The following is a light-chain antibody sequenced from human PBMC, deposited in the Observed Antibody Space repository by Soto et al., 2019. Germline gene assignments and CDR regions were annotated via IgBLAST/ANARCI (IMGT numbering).Light chain of an antibody. V-gene: IGLV1-40*01. Sequence: QSVLTQPPSVSGAPGQRVTISCTGSSSNIGAIYDVQWYQHLPGTAPKLLIYGNSNRPSGVPDRFSGSKSGTSASLAITVLQAEDEADYYCQSYDSSLSGWVFGGGTKLTVL. J-gene: IGLJ3*02. CDR2: GNS. CDR1: SSNIGAIYD. CDR3: QSYDSSLSGWV.